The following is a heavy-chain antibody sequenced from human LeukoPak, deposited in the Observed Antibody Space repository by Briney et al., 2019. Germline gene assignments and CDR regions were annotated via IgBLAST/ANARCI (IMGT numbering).Heavy chain of an antibody. CDR2: ISSDSSTI. CDR1: GFTFSTYN. Sequence: GGSLRLSCAASGFTFSTYNMNWVRQAPGRGLEWVSYISSDSSTIFYADSVKGRFTISRDNSKNTLYLQMNSLRAEDTAVYYCAKINSSGWFYFDYWGQGTLVTVSS. J-gene: IGHJ4*02. CDR3: AKINSSGWFYFDY. V-gene: IGHV3-48*01. D-gene: IGHD6-19*01.